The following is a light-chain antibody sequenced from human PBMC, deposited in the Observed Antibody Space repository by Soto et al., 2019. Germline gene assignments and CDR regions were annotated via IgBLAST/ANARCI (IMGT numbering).Light chain of an antibody. J-gene: IGKJ5*01. CDR2: GAS. V-gene: IGKV3D-15*01. CDR1: QSISIN. CDR3: QQYNNWPLT. Sequence: EIVLTQSPGTLSVSPGDRVTLSCRASQSISINLAWYQHKPGQAPRLLIHGASTRATGVPARISGSGSGTEFTLTISSLQSEDFAVYWCQQYNNWPLTFGPGTRLEI.